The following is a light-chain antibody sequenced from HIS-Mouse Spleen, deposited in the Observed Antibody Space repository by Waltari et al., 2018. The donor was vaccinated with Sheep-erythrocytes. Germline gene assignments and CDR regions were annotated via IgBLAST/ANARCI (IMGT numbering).Light chain of an antibody. CDR3: SSYAGSNNWV. CDR2: EVS. CDR1: SSDVGGYHY. Sequence: QSALTQPPSASGSPGQSVTIPCTGPSSDVGGYHYVSWYQQHPGKAPNLMIYEVSKRPSGVPDRFSGSKSGNTASLTVSGLQAEDEADYYCSSYAGSNNWVFGGGTKLTVL. J-gene: IGLJ3*02. V-gene: IGLV2-8*01.